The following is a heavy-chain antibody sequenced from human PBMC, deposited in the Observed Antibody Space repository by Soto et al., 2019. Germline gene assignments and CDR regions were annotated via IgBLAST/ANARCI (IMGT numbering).Heavy chain of an antibody. D-gene: IGHD7-27*01. Sequence: GGSLRLSCAASGFPFSSYDMRWVRQAPGKGLEWVSAIIGSGGSTYYAESVKGRFTISRDNSKNTLYLQVNSLRAEDTSVYYCASSKNWAKFDCWGQGTLVTVSS. J-gene: IGHJ4*02. V-gene: IGHV3-23*01. CDR3: ASSKNWAKFDC. CDR2: IIGSGGST. CDR1: GFPFSSYD.